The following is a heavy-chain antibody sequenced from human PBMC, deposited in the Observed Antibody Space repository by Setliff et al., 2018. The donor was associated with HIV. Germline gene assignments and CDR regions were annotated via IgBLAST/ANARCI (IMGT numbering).Heavy chain of an antibody. CDR3: AGLIVPAAEVYFHF. CDR2: IFSNDEK. D-gene: IGHD2-2*01. CDR1: GFSIGSLGMC. Sequence: SGPTLVNPTQTLTLTCTVSGFSIGSLGMCVGWIRQPPGKALEWLAHIFSNDEKSYSTSLKSRLTISKDTSKSQVVLSMTDMDPVDTATYYCAGLIVPAAEVYFHFWGQGQWSPSPQ. V-gene: IGHV2-26*01. J-gene: IGHJ4*02.